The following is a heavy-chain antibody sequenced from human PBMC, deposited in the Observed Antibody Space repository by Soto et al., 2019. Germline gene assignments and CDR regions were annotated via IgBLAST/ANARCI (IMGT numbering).Heavy chain of an antibody. CDR1: GGTFSSYA. Sequence: SVKVSCKASGGTFSSYAISWVRQAPGQGLEWMGGIIPIFGTANYAQKFQGRVTITADESTSTAYMELSSLRSEDTAVYYCARGCSSTSCSYIYPGYYFDYWGQGSLVTVSS. D-gene: IGHD2-2*01. CDR3: ARGCSSTSCSYIYPGYYFDY. CDR2: IIPIFGTA. V-gene: IGHV1-69*13. J-gene: IGHJ4*02.